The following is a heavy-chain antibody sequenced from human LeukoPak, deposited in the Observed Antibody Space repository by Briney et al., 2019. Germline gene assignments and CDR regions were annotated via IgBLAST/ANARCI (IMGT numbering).Heavy chain of an antibody. D-gene: IGHD5-18*01. CDR3: ARHIQLWPVFDY. V-gene: IGHV5-10-1*01. CDR2: IDPSDSYT. CDR1: GYSFTSYW. Sequence: GESLKISCKGSGYSFTSYWISWVRQMPGKGLEWMGRIDPSDSYTNYSPSFQGHVTISADKSISTAYLQWSSLKASDTAMYYCARHIQLWPVFDYWGQGTLVTVSS. J-gene: IGHJ4*02.